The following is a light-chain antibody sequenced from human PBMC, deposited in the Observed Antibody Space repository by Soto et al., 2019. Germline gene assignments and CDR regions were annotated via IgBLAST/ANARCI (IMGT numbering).Light chain of an antibody. CDR1: SGFVGSFSL. CDR2: EGH. Sequence: QSALAQPASASGSPGQSITISCTGTSGFVGSFSLVSWYQQHPGKAPKVMISEGHRRPSSVPDRFSGSTSVNSASLTISGLQADDEADYYCCLYIGATTYVFGTGTKVTVL. J-gene: IGLJ1*01. CDR3: CLYIGATTYV. V-gene: IGLV2-23*01.